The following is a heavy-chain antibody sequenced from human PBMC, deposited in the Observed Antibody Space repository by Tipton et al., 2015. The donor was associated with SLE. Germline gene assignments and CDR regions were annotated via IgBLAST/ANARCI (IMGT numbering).Heavy chain of an antibody. J-gene: IGHJ4*02. D-gene: IGHD2-2*01. Sequence: LRLSCTVSGGSISSYYWSWIRQPPGKGLEWIGYIYYSGSTNYNPSPKSRVTISVDTSKNQFSLKLSSVTAADTAVYHCARGRMSSTSYRGYYFDYWGQGTLVTVSS. V-gene: IGHV4-59*08. CDR1: GGSISSYY. CDR2: IYYSGST. CDR3: ARGRMSSTSYRGYYFDY.